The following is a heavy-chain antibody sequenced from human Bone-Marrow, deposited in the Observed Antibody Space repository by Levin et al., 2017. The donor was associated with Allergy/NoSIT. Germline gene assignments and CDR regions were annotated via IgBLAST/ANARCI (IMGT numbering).Heavy chain of an antibody. Sequence: SETLSLTCTVSGASVSSDAYYWGWIRQSPGKGLEWIGSISYSGSTYYNPSLESRVTGFLDTSKDQFSLKLKSVTAADTAVYYCARTEEYQLFYFDSWGQGTLVTVSS. J-gene: IGHJ4*02. D-gene: IGHD2-2*01. CDR3: ARTEEYQLFYFDS. CDR2: ISYSGST. V-gene: IGHV4-39*01. CDR1: GASVSSDAYY.